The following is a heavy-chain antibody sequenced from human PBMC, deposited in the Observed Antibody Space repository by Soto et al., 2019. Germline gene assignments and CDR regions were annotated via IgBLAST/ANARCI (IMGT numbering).Heavy chain of an antibody. CDR1: GYSFTSYW. Sequence: GESLKISCKGSGYSFTSYWIGWVRQMPGKGLEWMGIIYPGDSDTRYSPSFQGQVTISADKSISTAYLQWSSLKASDTAMYYCAASWELNYYYYGMDVWGQGTTVTVSS. D-gene: IGHD1-26*01. CDR3: AASWELNYYYYGMDV. CDR2: IYPGDSDT. J-gene: IGHJ6*02. V-gene: IGHV5-51*01.